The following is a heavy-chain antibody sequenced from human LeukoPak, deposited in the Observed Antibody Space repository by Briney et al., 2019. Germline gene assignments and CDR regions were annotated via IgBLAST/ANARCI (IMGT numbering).Heavy chain of an antibody. V-gene: IGHV3-23*01. CDR3: ARDLAWGAFDY. D-gene: IGHD7-27*01. CDR1: GFSFSNHC. Sequence: PGGSLRLSCAASGFSFSNHCVNWVRQAPGKGLEWLSGVSPPGGGTYYADSVKGRFTISRDDSKNTLSLQMNSLRVEDTAVYYCARDLAWGAFDYWGQGTLVTVSS. CDR2: VSPPGGGT. J-gene: IGHJ4*02.